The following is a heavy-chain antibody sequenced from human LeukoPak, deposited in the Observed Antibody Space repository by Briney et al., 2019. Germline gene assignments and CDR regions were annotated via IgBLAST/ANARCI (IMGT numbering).Heavy chain of an antibody. Sequence: GGSLRLSCAASGFTFSNAWMSWVRQAPGKGLEWVGRIKSKTDGGTTDYAAPVKGRITISRDDSKNTLYLQMNSLKTEDTAVYYCTTVTSASSSWYRYWGQGTLVTVSS. CDR1: GFTFSNAW. V-gene: IGHV3-15*01. J-gene: IGHJ4*02. CDR3: TTVTSASSSWYRY. CDR2: IKSKTDGGTT. D-gene: IGHD6-13*01.